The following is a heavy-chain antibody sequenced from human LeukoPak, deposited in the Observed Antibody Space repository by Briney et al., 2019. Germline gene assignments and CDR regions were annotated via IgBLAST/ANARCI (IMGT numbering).Heavy chain of an antibody. D-gene: IGHD2-2*01. CDR3: ARDQIDIVVVPAATGYYGMDV. Sequence: SVKVSCKASGGTFSSYAISWVRQAPGQGLEWMGRIIPILGIANYAQKFQGRVTVTADKSTSTAYMELSSLRSEDTAVYYCARDQIDIVVVPAATGYYGMDVWGQGTTVTVSS. CDR2: IIPILGIA. J-gene: IGHJ6*02. V-gene: IGHV1-69*04. CDR1: GGTFSSYA.